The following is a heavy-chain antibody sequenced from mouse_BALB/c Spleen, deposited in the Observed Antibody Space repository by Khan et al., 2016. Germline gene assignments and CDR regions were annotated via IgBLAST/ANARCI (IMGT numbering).Heavy chain of an antibody. CDR3: ARSAGLRREYYFDY. CDR2: INTETGEP. J-gene: IGHJ2*01. D-gene: IGHD2-4*01. Sequence: QIQLVQSGPELKKPGETVKISCKASGYTFTDYSMHWVKQAPGKGLKWMGWINTETGEPTYADDFKGRFAFSLETSASTAYLQINNLKNEDTATYVCARSAGLRREYYFDYWGQGTALTVSS. CDR1: GYTFTDYS. V-gene: IGHV9-2-1*01.